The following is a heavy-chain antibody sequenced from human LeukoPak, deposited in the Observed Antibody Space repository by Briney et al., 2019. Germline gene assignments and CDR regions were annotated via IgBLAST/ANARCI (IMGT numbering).Heavy chain of an antibody. J-gene: IGHJ5*02. D-gene: IGHD3-3*01. Sequence: PGGSLRLSCAASGFTVSSNYMSWVRQAPGKGLEWVSVIYSGGSTYYADSVKGRSTISRDNSKNTLYLQMNSLRAEDTAVYYCAAAQDFWSGYFRFDPWGQGTLVTVSS. CDR2: IYSGGST. CDR1: GFTVSSNY. V-gene: IGHV3-53*01. CDR3: AAAQDFWSGYFRFDP.